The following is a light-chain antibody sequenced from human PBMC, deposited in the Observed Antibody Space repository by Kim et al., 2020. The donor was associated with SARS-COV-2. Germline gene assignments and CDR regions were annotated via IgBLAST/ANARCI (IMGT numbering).Light chain of an antibody. CDR3: QQYHSFPWT. CDR1: QGITNS. V-gene: IGKV1D-8*01. J-gene: IGKJ1*01. Sequence: AATGDRVTISCRMSQGITNSLAWYRQKPGKAPELLIYAASTLQSAVPSRFSGSGSGTDFTLTISYLQSEDFATFYCQQYHSFPWTFGQGTKVDIK. CDR2: AAS.